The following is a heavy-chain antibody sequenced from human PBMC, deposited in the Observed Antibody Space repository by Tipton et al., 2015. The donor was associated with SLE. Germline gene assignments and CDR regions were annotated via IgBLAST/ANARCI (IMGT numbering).Heavy chain of an antibody. J-gene: IGHJ3*02. CDR3: ARDGDGGSGSYDAFDI. Sequence: TLSLTCTVSDGSIRSYYWSWIRQPPGKGLEWIGYIYYTGSTNYNHSLKSRVTISVDTAKNKFSLKLSSVTAADTAVYYCARDGDGGSGSYDAFDIWGQGTMVTVSS. D-gene: IGHD3-10*01. CDR2: IYYTGST. CDR1: DGSIRSYY. V-gene: IGHV4-59*01.